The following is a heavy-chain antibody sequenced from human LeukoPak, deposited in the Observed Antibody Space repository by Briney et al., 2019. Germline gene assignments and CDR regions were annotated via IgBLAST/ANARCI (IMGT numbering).Heavy chain of an antibody. CDR3: ARADYDFWSGLLGDV. V-gene: IGHV4-31*03. J-gene: IGHJ6*02. D-gene: IGHD3-3*01. CDR2: IYYSGST. Sequence: PSETLSLTCTVSGGSINSGAYYWSWIRQHPGKGLEWIGYIYYSGSTYFNPSLKSRVTMSVDTSKNQFSLKLSSVTAADTAVYYCARADYDFWSGLLGDVWGQGTTVAVSS. CDR1: GGSINSGAYY.